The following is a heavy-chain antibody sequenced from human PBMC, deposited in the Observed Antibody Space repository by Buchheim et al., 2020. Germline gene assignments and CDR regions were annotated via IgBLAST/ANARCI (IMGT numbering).Heavy chain of an antibody. CDR1: GFTFGRYW. J-gene: IGHJ5*02. D-gene: IGHD6-25*01. CDR3: AKGIAATANPNWFDP. V-gene: IGHV3-74*01. CDR2: INSDGSSI. Sequence: EVQLVESGGGLVQPGGSLRLSCAASGFTFGRYWMHWVRQAPGKGLVWVSRINSDGSSITYADSVKGRFTISRDNAKNTLYLQMNSLSPEDTAVYFCAKGIAATANPNWFDPWGQGTL.